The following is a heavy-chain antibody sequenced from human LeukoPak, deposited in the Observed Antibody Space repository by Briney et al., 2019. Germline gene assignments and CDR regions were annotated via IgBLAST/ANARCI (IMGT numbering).Heavy chain of an antibody. Sequence: PGGSLRLSCAASGFTFSSYWMSWVRQAPGKRLEWVSYISSSAGSIYLADSVKDRFSVSRDNAKNSLYLQMTSLRAEDTGICYCARVLLSGYDRPIDFWGQGTLVTVSS. CDR1: GFTFSSYW. J-gene: IGHJ4*02. CDR2: ISSSAGSI. V-gene: IGHV3-48*04. CDR3: ARVLLSGYDRPIDF. D-gene: IGHD5-12*01.